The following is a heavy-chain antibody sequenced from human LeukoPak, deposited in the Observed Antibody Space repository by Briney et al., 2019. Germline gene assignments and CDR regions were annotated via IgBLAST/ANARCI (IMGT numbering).Heavy chain of an antibody. D-gene: IGHD3-10*01. CDR2: INHSGST. CDR1: GFTFSSYE. Sequence: GSLRLSCAASGFTFSSYEMNWVRQAPGKGLEWIGEINHSGSTNYNPSLKSRVTISVDTSKNQFSLKLSSVTAADTAVYYCARGGGTMVRGVMKCMDVWGKGTTVTVSS. J-gene: IGHJ6*04. V-gene: IGHV4-34*01. CDR3: ARGGGTMVRGVMKCMDV.